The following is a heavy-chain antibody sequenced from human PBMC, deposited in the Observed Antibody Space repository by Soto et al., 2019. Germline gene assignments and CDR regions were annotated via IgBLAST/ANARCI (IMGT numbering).Heavy chain of an antibody. CDR3: AREETAWPLAYGLDV. CDR1: GYTFSRYS. D-gene: IGHD2-21*02. Sequence: GASVKVSCKASGYTFSRYSMNWVRQAPGKGLEWVASIGTRGDIYYAESVKGRLTISRDNAKNSLSLEMDSLRVEDTGVYYCAREETAWPLAYGLDVWGQGTTVTVSS. V-gene: IGHV3-21*01. CDR2: IGTRGDI. J-gene: IGHJ6*02.